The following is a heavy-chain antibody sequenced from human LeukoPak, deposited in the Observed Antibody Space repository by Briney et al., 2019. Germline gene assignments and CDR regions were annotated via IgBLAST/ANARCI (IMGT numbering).Heavy chain of an antibody. V-gene: IGHV3-9*01. CDR2: ISWNSGSI. CDR3: AKDMRRWDGDWYYFDY. Sequence: PGGSLRLSCAASGFTFDDYAMHWVRQAPGKGLEWVSGISWNSGSIGYADSVKGRFTISRDNAKNSLYLQMNSLRAEDTALYYCAKDMRRWDGDWYYFDYWGQGTLVTVSS. J-gene: IGHJ4*02. CDR1: GFTFDDYA. D-gene: IGHD4-17*01.